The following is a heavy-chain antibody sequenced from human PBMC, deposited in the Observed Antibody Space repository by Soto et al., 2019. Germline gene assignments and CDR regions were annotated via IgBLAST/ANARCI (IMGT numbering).Heavy chain of an antibody. Sequence: SETLSLTCTVSGGSISSYYWSWIRQPPGKGLEWIGYIYYSGSTNYNPSLKSRVTISVDTSKNQFSLKLSSVTAADTAVYYCAIDKSGYDYGGAYYYYGMDVWGQGTTVTVSS. V-gene: IGHV4-59*01. J-gene: IGHJ6*02. D-gene: IGHD5-12*01. CDR2: IYYSGST. CDR3: AIDKSGYDYGGAYYYYGMDV. CDR1: GGSISSYY.